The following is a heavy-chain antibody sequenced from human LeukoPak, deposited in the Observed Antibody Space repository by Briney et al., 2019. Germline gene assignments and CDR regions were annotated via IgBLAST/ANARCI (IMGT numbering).Heavy chain of an antibody. D-gene: IGHD1-26*01. CDR3: ARARGGTYGDFYY. J-gene: IGHJ4*02. Sequence: GRSLRLSCAASGFNFSSYGIHWVRQAPGKGLEWVAVISYDGSNKYYADSVKGRFTISRDNPKNTLYLQVNSLRAEDTAVYYCARARGGTYGDFYYWGQGTLVTVSS. CDR1: GFNFSSYG. V-gene: IGHV3-30*05. CDR2: ISYDGSNK.